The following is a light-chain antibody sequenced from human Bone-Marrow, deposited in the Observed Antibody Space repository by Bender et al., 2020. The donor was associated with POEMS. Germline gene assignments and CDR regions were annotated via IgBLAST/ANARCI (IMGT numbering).Light chain of an antibody. V-gene: IGLV1-40*01. J-gene: IGLJ3*02. CDR2: GYN. CDR3: QSYDNSLGGWV. Sequence: QSVLPQPPSVSGAPGQRVTISCTGSSSNTGSGYDINWYQHLPGTAPKLLIYGYNNRPSGVPDRFSGSKSGTSASLDITGLQAEDEGDYYCQSYDNSLGGWVFGGGTKLTVL. CDR1: SSNTGSGYD.